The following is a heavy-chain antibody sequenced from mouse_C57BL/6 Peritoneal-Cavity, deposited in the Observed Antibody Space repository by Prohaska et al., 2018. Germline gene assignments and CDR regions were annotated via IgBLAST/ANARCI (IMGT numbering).Heavy chain of an antibody. Sequence: QSLSITCTVSGFSLTSYGVHWVRQSPGKGLEWLGVIWRGGSTDYNAALMSRMSITKENSKRQVFFKMNSLQADDTAIYYCANWGFAYGGQGTLVTVSA. CDR1: GFSLTSYG. D-gene: IGHD4-1*01. V-gene: IGHV2-5*01. CDR3: ANWGFAY. CDR2: IWRGGST. J-gene: IGHJ3*01.